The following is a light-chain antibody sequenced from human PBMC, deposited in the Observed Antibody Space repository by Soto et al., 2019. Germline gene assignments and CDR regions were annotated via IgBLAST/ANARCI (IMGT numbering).Light chain of an antibody. Sequence: EIVLTQSPGTLSLSPGERATLSCRASQSVSSSYLAWYQQKPGQAPRLLIYGASSRATRIPDRFSGSGSGTDFPLTISRLEPEDFAVYYCQQYGRLPPVFTVGPGPKVDIK. CDR1: QSVSSSY. J-gene: IGKJ3*01. CDR3: QQYGRLPPVFT. V-gene: IGKV3-20*01. CDR2: GAS.